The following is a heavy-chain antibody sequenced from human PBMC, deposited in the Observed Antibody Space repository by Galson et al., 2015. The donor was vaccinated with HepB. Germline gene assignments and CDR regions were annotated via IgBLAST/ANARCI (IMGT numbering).Heavy chain of an antibody. CDR3: TREVDGSGTSCYPT. D-gene: IGHD2-2*01. CDR1: GFTFGDYA. V-gene: IGHV3-49*03. J-gene: IGHJ4*02. CDR2: LRSKAYGGTR. Sequence: SLRLSCAASGFTFGDYAMNWFRQAPGKGLEWVGILRSKAYGGTREYAASVKGRFIISRDDSRSIAYLQMNSLKTEDTAVYYCTREVDGSGTSCYPTWGQGTLVTVSS.